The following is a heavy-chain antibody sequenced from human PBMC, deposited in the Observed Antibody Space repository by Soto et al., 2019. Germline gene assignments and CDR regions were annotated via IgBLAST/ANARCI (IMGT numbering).Heavy chain of an antibody. CDR1: GGAFSSYA. Sequence: QVQLVQSGAEVKKPGSSVKVSCKASGGAFSSYAISWVRQAPGQGLEWMGGIIPIFGTANYAQKFQGRVTITADESTSTAYMELSSLRSEDTAVYYCASAVKQLGPGYFDLWGRGTLVTVSS. D-gene: IGHD6-6*01. CDR2: IIPIFGTA. CDR3: ASAVKQLGPGYFDL. J-gene: IGHJ2*01. V-gene: IGHV1-69*01.